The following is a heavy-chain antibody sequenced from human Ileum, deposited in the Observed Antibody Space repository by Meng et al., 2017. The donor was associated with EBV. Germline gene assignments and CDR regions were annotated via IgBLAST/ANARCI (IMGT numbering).Heavy chain of an antibody. V-gene: IGHV4-30-4*01. D-gene: IGHD2-15*01. Sequence: QVQLQQSGPGLVKPSQTLSLTCAVSGGSISSGGYHWSWIRQPPGKGLEWIGYIKYGGTTNYNPSLKSRVTISLDASKNQLSLQLTSVTAADTAMYFCASYEMGAGGRGFWGQGTLVTVSS. CDR3: ASYEMGAGGRGF. CDR1: GGSISSGGYH. J-gene: IGHJ4*02. CDR2: IKYGGTT.